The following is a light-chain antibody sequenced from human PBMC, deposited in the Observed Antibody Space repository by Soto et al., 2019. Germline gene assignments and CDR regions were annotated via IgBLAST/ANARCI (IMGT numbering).Light chain of an antibody. CDR2: AAF. Sequence: DIQMTQSPSSVSASVGDRVTISCRASEDISSRLAWYQQKPGNAPKLLIYAAFILQSGVPSRFSGYGSGTDFTLSISSLQPEDFATYYCQQADSFPITFGQGTRLEIK. J-gene: IGKJ5*01. CDR1: EDISSR. V-gene: IGKV1-12*01. CDR3: QQADSFPIT.